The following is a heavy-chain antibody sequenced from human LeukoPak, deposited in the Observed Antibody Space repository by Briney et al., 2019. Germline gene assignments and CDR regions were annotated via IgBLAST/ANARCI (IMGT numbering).Heavy chain of an antibody. V-gene: IGHV3-7*01. J-gene: IGHJ1*01. D-gene: IGHD6-25*01. CDR2: IKKDGSEK. Sequence: GGSLRLSCAASGFTFSTYWMSWVRQAPGKGLEWVANIKKDGSEKYYVDSVKGRFTISRDNAKNSLYLQMNSLRVEDTAVYYCARVPSPGSSTGYWGQGTLVTVSS. CDR1: GFTFSTYW. CDR3: ARVPSPGSSTGY.